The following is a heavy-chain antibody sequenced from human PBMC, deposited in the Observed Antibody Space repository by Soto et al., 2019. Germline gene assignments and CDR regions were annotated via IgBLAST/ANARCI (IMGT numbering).Heavy chain of an antibody. CDR1: GFTFSNYA. D-gene: IGHD3-22*01. J-gene: IGHJ4*02. Sequence: QVQLVESGGGVVQPGRSLRLSCAASGFTFSNYAMHWVRQAPGKGLEWVAVISYDGSNKYYADSVKGRFTISRDNSKNALYLQMNSLRAEDTAVYYCASEGNYYDSSGYGDYWGQGTLVTVSS. CDR3: ASEGNYYDSSGYGDY. V-gene: IGHV3-30-3*01. CDR2: ISYDGSNK.